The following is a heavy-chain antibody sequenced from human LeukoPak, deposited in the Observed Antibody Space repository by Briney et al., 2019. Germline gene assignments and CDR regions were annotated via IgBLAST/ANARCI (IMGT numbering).Heavy chain of an antibody. D-gene: IGHD3-22*01. CDR2: INPNSGGT. V-gene: IGHV1-2*02. Sequence: WASVKVSCKASGYTFTGYYMHWVRQAPGQGLEWMGWINPNSGGTNYAQKFQGRVTMTRDTSISTAYMELSSLRSDDTAVYYCARTTMIVSNWFDPWGQGTLVTVSS. CDR1: GYTFTGYY. J-gene: IGHJ5*02. CDR3: ARTTMIVSNWFDP.